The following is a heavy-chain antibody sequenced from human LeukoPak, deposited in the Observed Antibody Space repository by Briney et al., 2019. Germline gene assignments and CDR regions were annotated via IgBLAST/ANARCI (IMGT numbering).Heavy chain of an antibody. Sequence: GGSLRLSCAASGFTFSSYAMSWVRQAPGKGLKWVSAISGSGGSTYYADSVKGRFTISRDNSKNTLYLQMNSLRAEDTAVYYCAKAKQLWLLGAFDYWGQGTLVTVSS. CDR2: ISGSGGST. CDR3: AKAKQLWLLGAFDY. D-gene: IGHD5-18*01. V-gene: IGHV3-23*01. CDR1: GFTFSSYA. J-gene: IGHJ4*02.